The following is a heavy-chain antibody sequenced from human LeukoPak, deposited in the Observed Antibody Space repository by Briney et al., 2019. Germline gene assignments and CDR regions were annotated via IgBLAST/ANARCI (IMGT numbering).Heavy chain of an antibody. CDR3: ARDSIAARSYYMDV. D-gene: IGHD6-6*01. CDR2: IYSSGST. CDR1: GASISGSGYY. Sequence: SETLSLTCTVSGASISGSGYYWGWIRQPPGKGLEWIGSIYSSGSTYYNASLQSRVTISVDTSKNQFSLKLSSVTAADTAVYYCARDSIAARSYYMDVWGKGTTVTVSS. V-gene: IGHV4-39*07. J-gene: IGHJ6*03.